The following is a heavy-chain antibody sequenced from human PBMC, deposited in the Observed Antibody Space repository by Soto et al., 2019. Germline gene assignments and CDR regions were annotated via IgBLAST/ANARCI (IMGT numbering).Heavy chain of an antibody. D-gene: IGHD2-15*01. CDR3: ANSEVADIVYFGMDV. CDR2: ISSGGGNS. CDR1: GFIFSNYA. Sequence: EVQLLESGGGLVQTGGSLRLSCAASGFIFSNYAMNWVRQAPGKGLEWVSTISSGGGNSYYADSVKGRFTMSRDNAKNTVILQMNSLRADDTAVYYCANSEVADIVYFGMDVWGQGTTVTVSS. J-gene: IGHJ6*02. V-gene: IGHV3-23*01.